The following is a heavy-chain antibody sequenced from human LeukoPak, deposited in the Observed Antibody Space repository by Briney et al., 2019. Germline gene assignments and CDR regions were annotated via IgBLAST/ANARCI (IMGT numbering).Heavy chain of an antibody. Sequence: SETLSLTCAVSGGSISSSNWWSWVRQPPGKGLEWIGEIYHSGSTNYNPSLKSRVTISVDKSKNQFSLKLSSVTAADTAVYYCARAPTYSGYDSRVFDYWGQGTLVTVSS. D-gene: IGHD5-12*01. CDR3: ARAPTYSGYDSRVFDY. CDR2: IYHSGST. V-gene: IGHV4-4*02. J-gene: IGHJ4*02. CDR1: GGSISSSNW.